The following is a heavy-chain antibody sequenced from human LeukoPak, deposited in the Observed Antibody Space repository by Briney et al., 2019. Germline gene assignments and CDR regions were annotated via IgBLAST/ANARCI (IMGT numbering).Heavy chain of an antibody. CDR2: IIPIFGTA. CDR3: AGGYCSGGSCYSDDY. V-gene: IGHV1-69*01. CDR1: GGSFSSYA. J-gene: IGHJ4*02. D-gene: IGHD2-15*01. Sequence: SVKVSCKASGGSFSSYAISWVRQAPGQGLEWMGGIIPIFGTANYAQKFQGRVTITADESTSTAYMELSSLRSEDTAVYYCAGGYCSGGSCYSDDYWGQGTLVTVSS.